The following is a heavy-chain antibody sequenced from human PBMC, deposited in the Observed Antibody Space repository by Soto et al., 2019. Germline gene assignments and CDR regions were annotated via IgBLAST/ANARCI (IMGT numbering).Heavy chain of an antibody. V-gene: IGHV4-38-2*02. CDR3: ARDQYSSSSLVSAY. CDR1: GYSISSGYY. J-gene: IGHJ4*02. CDR2: IYHSGST. D-gene: IGHD6-19*01. Sequence: PSETLSLTCAVSGYSISSGYYWGWIRQPPGKGLEWIGSIYHSGSTSYNPSLKSRVTISVDTSKNQFSLKLSSVTAADTAVYFCARDQYSSSSLVSAYWGKGALVTVSS.